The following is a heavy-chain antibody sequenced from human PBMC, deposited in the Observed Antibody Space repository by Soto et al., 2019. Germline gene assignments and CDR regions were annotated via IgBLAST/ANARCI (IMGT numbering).Heavy chain of an antibody. CDR2: FYHSGST. CDR1: VGSITSVGCS. Sequence: QLRLQESGSGLVNPSQTLSLTWSASVGSITSVGCSWSWLRQPPGKGLDCIGYFYHSGSTYYNPSLKCRVTISVARPKNQVSLQRSSVTAAAKAVYYGARVPGPWGQGTLVTFSS. V-gene: IGHV4-30-2*01. CDR3: ARVPGP. J-gene: IGHJ5*02.